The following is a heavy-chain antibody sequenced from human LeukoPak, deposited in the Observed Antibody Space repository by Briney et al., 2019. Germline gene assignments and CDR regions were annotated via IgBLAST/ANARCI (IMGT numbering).Heavy chain of an antibody. V-gene: IGHV3-74*01. Sequence: PGGSLRLSSAASGFTFRSHWMHWVRQAPGKGLVWVSRINIDGTSTSYADSVKGRFTISKDDAKNTLYLQMNSLRVEDTAVYYCARGIGDYYYNMDVWGQGTTVTVSS. CDR1: GFTFRSHW. CDR2: INIDGTST. J-gene: IGHJ6*03. CDR3: ARGIGDYYYNMDV. D-gene: IGHD3-10*01.